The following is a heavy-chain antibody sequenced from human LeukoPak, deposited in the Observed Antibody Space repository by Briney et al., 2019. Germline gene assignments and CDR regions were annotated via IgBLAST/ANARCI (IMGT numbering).Heavy chain of an antibody. J-gene: IGHJ4*02. CDR1: GYTFTSYA. V-gene: IGHV1-3*01. Sequence: ASVKVSCKASGYTFTSYAMHWVRQAPGQRREWMGWINAGNGNTKYSQKFQGRVTITRDTSASTAYMELSSLRSEDTAVYYCARDRASRGVNHFDYWGQGTLVTVSS. CDR3: ARDRASRGVNHFDY. D-gene: IGHD3-10*01. CDR2: INAGNGNT.